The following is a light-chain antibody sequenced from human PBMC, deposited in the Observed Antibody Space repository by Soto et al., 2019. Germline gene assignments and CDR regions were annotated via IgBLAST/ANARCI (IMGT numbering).Light chain of an antibody. J-gene: IGLJ3*02. CDR2: AGT. V-gene: IGLV2-23*01. CDR3: CSYAGSTDWV. CDR1: SSVVGSYSL. Sequence: QSALTQPASASGSPGQSITISCTGTSSVVGSYSLVSWYQQHPGKAPKLMIYAGTKRPSGVSSRFSGSKSANTASLTISGLQAEDEADYYCCSYAGSTDWVFGGGTKLTVL.